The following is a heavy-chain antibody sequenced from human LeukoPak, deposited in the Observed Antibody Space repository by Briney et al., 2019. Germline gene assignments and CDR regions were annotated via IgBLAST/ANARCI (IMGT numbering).Heavy chain of an antibody. CDR3: AGGPVRGVIIH. CDR1: GDSVSSNSAA. J-gene: IGHJ4*02. V-gene: IGHV6-1*01. CDR2: TYYRSKWNN. D-gene: IGHD3-10*01. Sequence: SQTLSLTCAISGDSVSSNSAAWNWFRQSPSRGLEWLGRTYYRSKWNNDYAVSVKSRVTINPDTSNNQFSLQLNSVTPEDTAVYYCAGGPVRGVIIHWGQGTLVTVSS.